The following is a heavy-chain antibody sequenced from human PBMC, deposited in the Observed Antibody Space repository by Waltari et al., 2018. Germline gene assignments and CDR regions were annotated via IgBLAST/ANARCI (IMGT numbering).Heavy chain of an antibody. CDR3: ARLAPRTYRSPVPGRHYYYGMDV. V-gene: IGHV3-74*01. D-gene: IGHD3-10*01. CDR1: GFRFSNYW. J-gene: IGHJ6*02. Sequence: EEQLLESGGGLVQPGDSLRLSCAGSGFRFSNYWMNWVRQAQGKGLVWVARMSDDETSISYADSVKGRFTISRDNAKNTVYLQMKRLRVEDTAVYYCARLAPRTYRSPVPGRHYYYGMDVWGQGTTVTVSS. CDR2: MSDDETSI.